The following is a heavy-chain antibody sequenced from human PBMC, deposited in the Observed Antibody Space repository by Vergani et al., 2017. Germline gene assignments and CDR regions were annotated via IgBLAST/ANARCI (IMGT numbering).Heavy chain of an antibody. CDR3: AKVSPSVAVAGHFDY. D-gene: IGHD6-19*01. CDR2: IKQDGSEK. V-gene: IGHV3-7*01. Sequence: EVQLVESGGGLVQPGGSLRLSCAASGFTFSSYWMSWVRQAPGKGLEWVANIKQDGSEKNYVDSVKGRFTISRDNSKNTLYLQMNSLRAEDTAVYYCAKVSPSVAVAGHFDYWGQGTLVTVSS. J-gene: IGHJ4*02. CDR1: GFTFSSYW.